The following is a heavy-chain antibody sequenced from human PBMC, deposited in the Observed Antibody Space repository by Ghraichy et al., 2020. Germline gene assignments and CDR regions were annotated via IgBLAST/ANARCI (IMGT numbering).Heavy chain of an antibody. CDR3: ARGRIQLWRTRGQNWFDP. J-gene: IGHJ5*02. V-gene: IGHV1-8*01. D-gene: IGHD5-18*01. CDR1: GYRFTRCH. Sequence: ASVKVSCKASGYRFTRCHISCERLATGMGLESMEWMNPNSGNTGYAQKFQGRVTMTRNTSISTAYMELSSLRSEDTAVYSCARGRIQLWRTRGQNWFDPWGQGTRVTVSS. CDR2: MNPNSGNT.